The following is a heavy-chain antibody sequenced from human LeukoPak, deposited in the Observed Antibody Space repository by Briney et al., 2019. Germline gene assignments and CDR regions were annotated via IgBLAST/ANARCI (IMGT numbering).Heavy chain of an antibody. CDR2: ISAYNGNT. D-gene: IGHD1-26*01. V-gene: IGHV1-18*04. Sequence: ASVKVSCKASGYTFTGYYMHWVRQAPGQGLEWMGWISAYNGNTNYAQKLQGRVTMTTDTSTSTAYMELRSLRSDDTAVYYCAREEWELLDYWGQGTLVTVSS. J-gene: IGHJ4*02. CDR3: AREEWELLDY. CDR1: GYTFTGYY.